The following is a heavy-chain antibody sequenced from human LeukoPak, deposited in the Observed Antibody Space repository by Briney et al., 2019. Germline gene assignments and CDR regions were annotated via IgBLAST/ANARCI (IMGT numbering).Heavy chain of an antibody. CDR1: GGSFSGYY. J-gene: IGHJ4*02. CDR2: INHSGST. Sequence: PSETLSLTCAVSGGSFSGYYWSWIRQPPGKGLEWIGEINHSGSTNYNPSLKGRVTISVDTSKNQFSLKLSSVTAADTAVYYCVPSAMPDLDYWGQGTLVTVSS. D-gene: IGHD2-2*01. CDR3: VPSAMPDLDY. V-gene: IGHV4-34*01.